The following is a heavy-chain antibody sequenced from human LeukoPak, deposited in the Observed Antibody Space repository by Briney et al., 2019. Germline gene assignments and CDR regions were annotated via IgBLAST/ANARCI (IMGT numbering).Heavy chain of an antibody. J-gene: IGHJ3*01. CDR3: ARDVYDF. Sequence: GGSLRLSCAASGFTFSGYWMSWVRQAPGKGLEWVANIKQDGSEKYYVDSVKGRFTISRDNAKNSLYLQINSLRAEDTAVYYCARDVYDFRGQGTMVTVSS. CDR1: GFTFSGYW. D-gene: IGHD5/OR15-5a*01. CDR2: IKQDGSEK. V-gene: IGHV3-7*01.